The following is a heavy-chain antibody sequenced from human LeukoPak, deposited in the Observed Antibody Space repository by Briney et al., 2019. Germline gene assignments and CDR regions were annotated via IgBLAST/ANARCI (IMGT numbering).Heavy chain of an antibody. J-gene: IGHJ4*02. CDR2: INSDGSST. CDR1: GFTFSSYW. Sequence: GGSLRLSCAASGFTFSSYWMHWVRQAPGKGLVWVSRINSDGSSTSYADSVKGRFTISRDNAKNTLYLQMNSLRAEDTAVYYCAKESRNIAVAGADYWGQGTLVTVSS. V-gene: IGHV3-74*01. CDR3: AKESRNIAVAGADY. D-gene: IGHD6-19*01.